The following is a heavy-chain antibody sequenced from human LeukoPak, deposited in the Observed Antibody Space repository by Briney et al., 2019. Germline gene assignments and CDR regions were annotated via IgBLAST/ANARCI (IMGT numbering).Heavy chain of an antibody. Sequence: GASVKVSCKASGYTFTSYNMHWVRQAPGQGLEWMGIINPSGGSTNYAQKFQGRVTMTTDTPTSTAYMELRSLRSDDTAVYYCARDEDYGIFVNVDYWGQGTLVTVSS. V-gene: IGHV1-46*01. CDR2: INPSGGST. CDR1: GYTFTSYN. CDR3: ARDEDYGIFVNVDY. D-gene: IGHD4-17*01. J-gene: IGHJ4*02.